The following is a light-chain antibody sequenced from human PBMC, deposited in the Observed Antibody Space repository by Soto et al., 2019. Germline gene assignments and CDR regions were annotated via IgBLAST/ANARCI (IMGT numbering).Light chain of an antibody. Sequence: EICLSRCPPTLSLTPGERATLSCWASQSVSNSLAWYQQRPGQSPRLLIYDVSTRAPGIPARFGGSGSGTDFTLTISSLETEDFAVYYCQQRPSWPLNLGGGTKDDIK. CDR3: QQRPSWPLN. J-gene: IGKJ4*01. CDR1: QSVSNS. V-gene: IGKV3-11*01. CDR2: DVS.